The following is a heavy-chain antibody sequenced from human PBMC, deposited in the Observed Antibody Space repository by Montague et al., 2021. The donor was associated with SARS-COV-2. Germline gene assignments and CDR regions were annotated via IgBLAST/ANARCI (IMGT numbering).Heavy chain of an antibody. V-gene: IGHV4-34*01. CDR2: INQSGST. J-gene: IGHJ5*02. CDR1: GGSFSDYY. CDR3: ARGPRITMIVVVITDIWFDP. D-gene: IGHD3-22*01. Sequence: SETLSLTCAVYGGSFSDYYWSWIRQPPGKGLEWIGEINQSGSTNYNPSLKSRVTTSVDTSKNQFSLKLTSVTAADTAVYYCARGPRITMIVVVITDIWFDPWGQGTLVTVSS.